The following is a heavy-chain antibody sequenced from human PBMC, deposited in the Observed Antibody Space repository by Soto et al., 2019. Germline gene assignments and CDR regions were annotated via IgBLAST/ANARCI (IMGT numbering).Heavy chain of an antibody. CDR2: IVPLLRKA. Sequence: QVQLVQSGAEVKKPGSSVKVSCKASGGTFSTFVISWVRQAPGQGLEWVGGIVPLLRKADYAQKFQDRVTIIADESTSTAYMEMSSLRSVDTAMYYCASRVKDGMDGAADCWGLGTQVTVSS. CDR3: ASRVKDGMDGAADC. CDR1: GGTFSTFV. V-gene: IGHV1-69*01. D-gene: IGHD3-10*01. J-gene: IGHJ4*02.